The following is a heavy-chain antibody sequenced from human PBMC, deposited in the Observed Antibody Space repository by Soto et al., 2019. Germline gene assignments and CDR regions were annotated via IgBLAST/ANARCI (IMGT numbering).Heavy chain of an antibody. CDR3: ARAKLCNSLSCPHSFDT. CDR2: VYHSGST. Sequence: QVHLQEAGPGLVNASGTLSLTCGVSGGSISTNNWWSWVRQTPGQGLEWIAEVYHSGSTNYNPSLTSRLTISVDQSKNQFSLRLTSVTAADSAVYYCARAKLCNSLSCPHSFDTWGQGTLVSVSS. CDR1: GGSISTNNW. V-gene: IGHV4-4*02. D-gene: IGHD2-2*01. J-gene: IGHJ4*02.